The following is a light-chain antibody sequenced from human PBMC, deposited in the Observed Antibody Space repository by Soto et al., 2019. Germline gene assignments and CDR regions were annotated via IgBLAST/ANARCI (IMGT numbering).Light chain of an antibody. Sequence: ELVMNQSPAVVSVSPGESATLSCRASHSVNSNYLAWYQQHPGQPPRLLIYGISTRATGIPARFSGSGSGTEFSLTISSLQSEDFAVYYCQQYSKWPITFGQGTRLEIK. V-gene: IGKV3-15*01. J-gene: IGKJ5*01. CDR3: QQYSKWPIT. CDR1: HSVNSN. CDR2: GIS.